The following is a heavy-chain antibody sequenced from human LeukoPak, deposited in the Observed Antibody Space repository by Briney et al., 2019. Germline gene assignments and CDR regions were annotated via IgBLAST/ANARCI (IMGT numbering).Heavy chain of an antibody. CDR1: GFTFDDYG. CDR2: ISSSSSYI. CDR3: ARDLYYYDSSAHGGDYYYMDV. V-gene: IGHV3-21*01. J-gene: IGHJ6*03. Sequence: PGGSLRLSCAASGFTFDDYGMSWVRQAPGKGLGWVSSISSSSSYIYYADSVKGRFTISRDNAKNSLYLQMNSLRAEDTAVYYCARDLYYYDSSAHGGDYYYMDVWGKGTTVTVSS. D-gene: IGHD3-22*01.